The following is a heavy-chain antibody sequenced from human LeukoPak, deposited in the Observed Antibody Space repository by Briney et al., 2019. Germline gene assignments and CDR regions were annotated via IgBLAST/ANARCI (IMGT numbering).Heavy chain of an antibody. D-gene: IGHD5-18*01. J-gene: IGHJ4*02. V-gene: IGHV4-34*01. Sequence: SETLSLTCDVYGASFTGYYWSWIRQSPGKGLEWIGEINHSGSTNYNPSLKSRVTISVDTSKNQFSLKLSSVTAADTAVYYCARLSYTAMVDYWGQGTLVTVSS. CDR3: ARLSYTAMVDY. CDR2: INHSGST. CDR1: GASFTGYY.